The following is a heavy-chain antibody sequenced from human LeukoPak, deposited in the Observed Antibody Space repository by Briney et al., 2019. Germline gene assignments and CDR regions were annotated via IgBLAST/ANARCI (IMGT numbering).Heavy chain of an antibody. V-gene: IGHV3-33*01. CDR1: GFTFSSYG. D-gene: IGHD5-18*01. CDR2: ISYDGSNK. J-gene: IGHJ4*02. Sequence: GGSLRLSCAASGFTFSSYGMHWVRQAPGKGLEWVAVISYDGSNKYYADSVKGRFTISRDNSKNTLYLQMNSLRAEDTAVYYCARDSPYSYGPPGDYWGQGTLVTVSP. CDR3: ARDSPYSYGPPGDY.